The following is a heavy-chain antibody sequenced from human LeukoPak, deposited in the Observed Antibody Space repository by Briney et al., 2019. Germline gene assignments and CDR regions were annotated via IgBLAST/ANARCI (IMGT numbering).Heavy chain of an antibody. D-gene: IGHD3-9*01. Sequence: AGGSLRLSCAASGFTFSSYAMHWVRQAPGKGLEYVSAISSNGGSTYYANSVKGRFTISRDNSKNTLYLQMGSLRAEDMAVYYCAALTPYYYMDVWGKGTTVTVSS. V-gene: IGHV3-64*01. CDR3: AALTPYYYMDV. CDR2: ISSNGGST. CDR1: GFTFSSYA. J-gene: IGHJ6*03.